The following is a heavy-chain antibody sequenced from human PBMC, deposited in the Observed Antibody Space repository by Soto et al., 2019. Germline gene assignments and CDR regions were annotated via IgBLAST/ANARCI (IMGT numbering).Heavy chain of an antibody. V-gene: IGHV2-5*02. Sequence: SGPTLVNPTQTLTLTCTFSGFSLSTSGVGVGWIRQPPGKALEWLALIYWDDDKRYSPSLKSRLTITKDTSKNQVVLTMTNMDPVDTATYYCAHLLLHYYDSSGYHPLFDDWGQGTLVTVSS. D-gene: IGHD3-22*01. CDR3: AHLLLHYYDSSGYHPLFDD. CDR1: GFSLSTSGVG. J-gene: IGHJ4*02. CDR2: IYWDDDK.